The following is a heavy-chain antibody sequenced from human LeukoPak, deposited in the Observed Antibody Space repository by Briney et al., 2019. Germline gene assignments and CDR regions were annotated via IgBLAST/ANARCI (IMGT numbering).Heavy chain of an antibody. V-gene: IGHV1-8*03. D-gene: IGHD6-6*01. Sequence: ASVKVSCKASGYTFTSYAMNWVRQAPGQGLEWMGWMNPNSGNTGYAQKFQGRVTITRNTSISTAYMELSSLRSEDTAVYYCARGQLGHDYWGQGTLVTVSS. J-gene: IGHJ4*02. CDR1: GYTFTSYA. CDR3: ARGQLGHDY. CDR2: MNPNSGNT.